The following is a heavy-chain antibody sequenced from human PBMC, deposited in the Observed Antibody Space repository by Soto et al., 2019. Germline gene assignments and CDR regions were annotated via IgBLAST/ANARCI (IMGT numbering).Heavy chain of an antibody. CDR3: ARDNEKYSSSWYAAY. Sequence: QVQLVQSGAEVKKPGASVKVSCKASGYTFTSYGISWVRQAPGQGLEWMGWISAYNGNTNYAQKLQDRVTMTTDTSTSTAYMELRSLRSDDTAVYYCARDNEKYSSSWYAAYWGQGTLVTVSS. CDR1: GYTFTSYG. J-gene: IGHJ4*02. V-gene: IGHV1-18*01. D-gene: IGHD6-13*01. CDR2: ISAYNGNT.